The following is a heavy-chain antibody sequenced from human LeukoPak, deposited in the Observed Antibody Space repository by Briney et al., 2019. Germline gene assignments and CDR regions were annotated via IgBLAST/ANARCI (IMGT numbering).Heavy chain of an antibody. J-gene: IGHJ4*02. CDR2: ISYDGSNK. V-gene: IGHV3-30-3*01. CDR1: GFTFSSYV. D-gene: IGHD2-2*01. Sequence: GGSLSLSCAASGFTFSSYVMHWVRQAPGKGLEWVAVISYDGSNKYYADSVKGRFTISRDNSKNTLYLQMNSLRAEDTAVYYCARDNGSDIVVVPAAVDYWGQGTLVTVSS. CDR3: ARDNGSDIVVVPAAVDY.